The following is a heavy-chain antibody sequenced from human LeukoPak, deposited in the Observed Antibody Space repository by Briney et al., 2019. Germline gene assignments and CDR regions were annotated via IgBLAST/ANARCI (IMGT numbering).Heavy chain of an antibody. Sequence: KPSETLSLACAVYGGSFSGYYWSWIRQPPGKGLEWIGYIYYSGSTYYNPSLKSRVTISVDTSKNQFSLKLSSVTAADTAVYYCARDSPSLYGMDVWGQGTTVTVSS. CDR2: IYYSGST. CDR1: GGSFSGYY. J-gene: IGHJ6*02. CDR3: ARDSPSLYGMDV. D-gene: IGHD2-2*01. V-gene: IGHV4-34*09.